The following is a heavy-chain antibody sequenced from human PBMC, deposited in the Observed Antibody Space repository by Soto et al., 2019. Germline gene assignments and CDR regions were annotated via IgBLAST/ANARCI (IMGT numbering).Heavy chain of an antibody. Sequence: SETLSLTCTVYGGSISSYYWSCIRQPPGKGLEWIGYIYYSGSTNYNPSLKSRVTISVDTSKKQFSLKLSSVTAADTAVYYCASHYVGTLYCWGQASLDTVSS. V-gene: IGHV4-59*08. CDR1: GGSISSYY. J-gene: IGHJ1*01. D-gene: IGHD3-16*01. CDR3: ASHYVGTLYC. CDR2: IYYSGST.